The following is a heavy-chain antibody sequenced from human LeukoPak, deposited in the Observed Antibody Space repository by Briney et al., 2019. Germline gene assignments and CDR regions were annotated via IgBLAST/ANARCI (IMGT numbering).Heavy chain of an antibody. CDR1: GFTFISYA. CDR2: ISYDGSEK. V-gene: IGHV3-30*04. D-gene: IGHD5-18*01. CDR3: ARETGYAYGRAPLDY. J-gene: IGHJ4*02. Sequence: GRSLRLSCAASGFTFISYAMHWVRQAPGKGLEWVAVISYDGSEKYYADSVKGRFTISRDNFKNTLYLHMNSLRAEDTAVYYCARETGYAYGRAPLDYWGQGTLVTVSS.